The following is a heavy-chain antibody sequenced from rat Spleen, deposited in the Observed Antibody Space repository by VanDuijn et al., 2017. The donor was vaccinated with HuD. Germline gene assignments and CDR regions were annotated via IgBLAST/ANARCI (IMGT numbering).Heavy chain of an antibody. CDR2: ISPSGGST. D-gene: IGHD1-8*01. CDR3: ASPRSSY. V-gene: IGHV5-25*01. CDR1: GFTFSNYD. J-gene: IGHJ2*01. Sequence: EVQLVESGGGLVQPGRSLKLSCAASGFTFSNYDMAWVRQAPTKGLEWVASISPSGGSTYYRDSVKGRFTVSRDNAKSTLYLQMDSLRSEDTATYYCASPRSSYWGQGVMVTVSS.